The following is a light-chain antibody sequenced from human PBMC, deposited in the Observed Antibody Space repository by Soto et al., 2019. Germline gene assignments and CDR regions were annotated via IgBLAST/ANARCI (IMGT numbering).Light chain of an antibody. CDR2: GAS. CDR3: QHYHNWPPWT. Sequence: EIVMTQSPATLSVSPGERATLSCRASQSVSSNLAWYQQKPGQAPRLLLYGASTRATGIPARFSGRESGTKFTLTISSLQSEDFAVYYCQHYHNWPPWTFGQGTKVEVK. V-gene: IGKV3-15*01. J-gene: IGKJ1*01. CDR1: QSVSSN.